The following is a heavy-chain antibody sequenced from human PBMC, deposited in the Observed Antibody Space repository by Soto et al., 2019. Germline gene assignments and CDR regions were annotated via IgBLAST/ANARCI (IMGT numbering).Heavy chain of an antibody. D-gene: IGHD3-9*01. V-gene: IGHV4-4*02. J-gene: IGHJ4*02. Sequence: QVQLQESGPGPVKPSGTLSLTCAVSSGSISSSNWWSWVRQPPGKGLEWIGEIAHTENTNYNPSLKSRVTISVDKSKNQFSLRLTSVTAADTAVYYCASHLVMTGTRGFDHWGQGTLVTVSS. CDR1: SGSISSSNW. CDR3: ASHLVMTGTRGFDH. CDR2: IAHTENT.